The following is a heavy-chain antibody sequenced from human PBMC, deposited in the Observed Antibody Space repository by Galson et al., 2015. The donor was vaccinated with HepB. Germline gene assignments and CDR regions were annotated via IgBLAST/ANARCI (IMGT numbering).Heavy chain of an antibody. CDR2: ISESGGST. V-gene: IGHV3-23*01. CDR3: ARDPYYYGSGSYSRPGWFDP. CDR1: GFTFSSYT. J-gene: IGHJ5*02. Sequence: SLRLSCAASGFTFSSYTVTWVRQAPGKGLEWVAGISESGGSTYYADSVKGRFTISRDNSKNTLYLQMNSLRAEDTAVYYCARDPYYYGSGSYSRPGWFDPWGQGTLVTVSS. D-gene: IGHD3-10*01.